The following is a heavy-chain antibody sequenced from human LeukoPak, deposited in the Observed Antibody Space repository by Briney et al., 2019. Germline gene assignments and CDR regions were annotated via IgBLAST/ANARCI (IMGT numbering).Heavy chain of an antibody. V-gene: IGHV4-39*01. CDR1: GGSISSSSYY. D-gene: IGHD3-22*01. CDR3: ATLRDYYDSSGFNHWYFDL. J-gene: IGHJ2*01. CDR2: IYYSGST. Sequence: PSETLSLTCTVSGGSISSSSYYWGWIRQPPGKGLEWIGSIYYSGSTYYNPSLKSRVTISVDTSKNQFSLKLSSVTAADTAVYYCATLRDYYDSSGFNHWYFDLWGRGTLVTVSS.